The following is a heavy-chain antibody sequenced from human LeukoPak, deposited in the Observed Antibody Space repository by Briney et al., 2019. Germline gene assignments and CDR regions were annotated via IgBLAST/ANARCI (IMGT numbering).Heavy chain of an antibody. CDR2: FDPEDGET. V-gene: IGHV1-24*01. J-gene: IGHJ4*02. CDR1: GYTLTELS. D-gene: IGHD6-19*01. CDR3: ATDTHPLSYNSGWYPDY. Sequence: ASVKVSCKVSGYTLTELSMHWVRQAPGKGLEWMGGFDPEDGETIYAQKFQGRVTMTEDTSTDTAYMELSSLRSEDTAVYYCATDTHPLSYNSGWYPDYWGQGTLVTVSS.